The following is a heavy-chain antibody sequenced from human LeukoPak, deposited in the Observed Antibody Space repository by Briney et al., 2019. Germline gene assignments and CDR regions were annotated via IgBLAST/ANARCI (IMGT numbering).Heavy chain of an antibody. CDR1: GGTFTSYA. Sequence: GASVKVSCKASGGTFTSYAISWVRQAPGQGLEWMGRIIPILGIANYAQKFRGRVTITADKSTSTAYMELSSLRSEDTAVYYCARDGIVVVPAARSTAFDIWGQGTMVTVSS. CDR2: IIPILGIA. J-gene: IGHJ3*02. D-gene: IGHD2-2*01. CDR3: ARDGIVVVPAARSTAFDI. V-gene: IGHV1-69*04.